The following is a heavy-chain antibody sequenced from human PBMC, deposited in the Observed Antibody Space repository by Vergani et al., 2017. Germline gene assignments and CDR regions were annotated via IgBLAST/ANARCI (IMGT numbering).Heavy chain of an antibody. Sequence: QVQLQQWGAGLLKPSETLSLTCAVYGGSFSGYYWSWIRQPPGKGLEWIGEINHSGSTNYNPSLKSRVTISVDTSKNQFSLKLSSVTAADTAVYYCARERYSGIPEGMDVWGQGTTVTVSS. D-gene: IGHD1-26*01. CDR2: INHSGST. V-gene: IGHV4-34*01. J-gene: IGHJ6*02. CDR3: ARERYSGIPEGMDV. CDR1: GGSFSGYY.